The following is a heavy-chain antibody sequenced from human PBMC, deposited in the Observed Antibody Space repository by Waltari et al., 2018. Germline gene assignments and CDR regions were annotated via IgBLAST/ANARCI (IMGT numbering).Heavy chain of an antibody. J-gene: IGHJ4*02. CDR1: GYTFTGYY. CDR2: INPNSGGT. CDR3: ARVPPAARRLGGLVDY. V-gene: IGHV1-2*02. D-gene: IGHD6-6*01. Sequence: QVQLVQSGAEVKKPGASVKVSCKASGYTFTGYYMHWVRQAPGQGLEWMGWINPNSGGTNYAQKFQGRVTMTRDTSISTAYMELSRLRSDDTAVYYCARVPPAARRLGGLVDYWGQGTLVTVSS.